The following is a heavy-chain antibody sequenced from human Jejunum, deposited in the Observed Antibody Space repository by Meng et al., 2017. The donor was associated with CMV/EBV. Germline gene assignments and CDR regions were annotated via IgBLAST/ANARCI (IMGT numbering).Heavy chain of an antibody. CDR1: FTFNDYA. CDR3: ARSTRGYFDITGYFDY. Sequence: FTFNDYAMHRVRQAPGKGLEWVSGISWSSGVTGYADSVKGRFTISRDNAKNSLYLQMNSLRPEDTAVYYCARSTRGYFDITGYFDYWGQGALVTVSS. CDR2: ISWSSGVT. J-gene: IGHJ4*02. V-gene: IGHV3-9*01. D-gene: IGHD3-22*01.